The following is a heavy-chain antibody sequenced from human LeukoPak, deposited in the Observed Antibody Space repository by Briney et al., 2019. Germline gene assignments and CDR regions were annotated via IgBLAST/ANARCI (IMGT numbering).Heavy chain of an antibody. D-gene: IGHD2-15*01. J-gene: IGHJ4*02. Sequence: GGSLRLSCAASGFTFSSYAMSWVRQAPGKGLEWVSGISAGGGSTYYADSVKGRFTISRNSSKNILYLQMNSLRAEDTAVYYCATIRGRYCSGGSCYGPDYWGQGTLVTVSS. V-gene: IGHV3-23*01. CDR2: ISAGGGST. CDR3: ATIRGRYCSGGSCYGPDY. CDR1: GFTFSSYA.